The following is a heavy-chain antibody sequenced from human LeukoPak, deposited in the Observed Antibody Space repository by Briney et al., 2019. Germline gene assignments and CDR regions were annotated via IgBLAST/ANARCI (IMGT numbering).Heavy chain of an antibody. CDR2: ISAYNGNT. CDR1: GYTFTSYG. CDR3: ARDRVGPTHLELIDY. Sequence: ASVKVSCKASGYTFTSYGISWVRQAPGQGLEWMGWISAYNGNTNYAQKLQGRITMTTDTSTSTAYMELRSLRSDDSAVYYCARDRVGPTHLELIDYWGQGTLVTVSS. V-gene: IGHV1-18*01. D-gene: IGHD1-26*01. J-gene: IGHJ4*02.